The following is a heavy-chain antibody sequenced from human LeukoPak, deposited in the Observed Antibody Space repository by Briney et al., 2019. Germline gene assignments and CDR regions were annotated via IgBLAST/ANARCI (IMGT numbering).Heavy chain of an antibody. CDR1: GFTFSSYG. D-gene: IGHD3-10*01. CDR3: AKDRGHGLSFDY. CDR2: ISYDGSNK. J-gene: IGHJ4*02. Sequence: PGGSLRLSCAASGFTFSSYGTHWVRQAPGKGLEWVAVISYDGSNKYYADSVKGRFTISRDNSKNTLYLQMNSLRAEDTAVYYCAKDRGHGLSFDYWGQGTLVTVSS. V-gene: IGHV3-30*18.